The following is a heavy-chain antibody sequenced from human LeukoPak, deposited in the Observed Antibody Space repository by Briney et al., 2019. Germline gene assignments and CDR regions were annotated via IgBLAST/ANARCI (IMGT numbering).Heavy chain of an antibody. J-gene: IGHJ6*03. CDR2: MIPIFGTA. V-gene: IGHV1-69*13. CDR3: ARVGMLSGSYYDYYYYMDV. Sequence: ASVKVSCKASGGTFSSYAISWVRQAPGQELEWMGGMIPIFGTANYAQKFQGRVTITADESTSTAYMELSSLRSEDTAVYYCARVGMLSGSYYDYYYYMDVWGKGTTVTVSS. CDR1: GGTFSSYA. D-gene: IGHD1-26*01.